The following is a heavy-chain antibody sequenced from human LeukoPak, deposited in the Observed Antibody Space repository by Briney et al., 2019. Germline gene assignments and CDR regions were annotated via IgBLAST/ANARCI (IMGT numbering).Heavy chain of an antibody. D-gene: IGHD3-22*01. CDR3: AKGLHYYDSSGYYYVFDY. J-gene: IGHJ4*02. CDR2: IKQDGSEK. V-gene: IGHV3-7*03. Sequence: GGSLRLSCAASGFTFSSYWMSWVRQAPGKGLEWVANIKQDGSEKYYVDSVKGRFTISRDNAKNSLYLQMNSLRAEDTALYYCAKGLHYYDSSGYYYVFDYWGQGTLVTVSS. CDR1: GFTFSSYW.